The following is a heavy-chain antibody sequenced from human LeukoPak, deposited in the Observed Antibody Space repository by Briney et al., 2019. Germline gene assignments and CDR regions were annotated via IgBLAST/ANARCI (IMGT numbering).Heavy chain of an antibody. D-gene: IGHD4-17*01. CDR2: INGDNGNT. Sequence: AAVQDSCKTSGYNFPSYPMHWLRQAPGQSPEWMGSINGDNGNTRYSEKFQDRVTFTRNTSASSAYMELSRLRFEDTAVYYCARSSSVTYHYWGQGTLVTVSS. J-gene: IGHJ4*02. CDR1: GYNFPSYP. V-gene: IGHV1-3*01. CDR3: ARSSSVTYHY.